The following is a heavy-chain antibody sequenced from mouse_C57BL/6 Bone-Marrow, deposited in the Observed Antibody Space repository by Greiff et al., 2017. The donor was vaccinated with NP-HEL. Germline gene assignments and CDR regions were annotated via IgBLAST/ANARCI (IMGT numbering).Heavy chain of an antibody. CDR2: IYPGDGDT. V-gene: IGHV1-82*01. Sequence: VMLVESGPELVKPGASVKISCKASGYAFSSSWMNWVKQRPGKGLEWIGRIYPGDGDTNYNGKFKGKATLTADKSSSTAYMQLSSLTSEDSAVYFCASPYYSSFAYWGQGTLVTVSA. D-gene: IGHD2-12*01. CDR3: ASPYYSSFAY. J-gene: IGHJ3*01. CDR1: GYAFSSSW.